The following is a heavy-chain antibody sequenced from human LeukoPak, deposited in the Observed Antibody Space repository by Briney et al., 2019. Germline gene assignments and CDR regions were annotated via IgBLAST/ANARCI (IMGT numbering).Heavy chain of an antibody. D-gene: IGHD1-26*01. CDR1: GFTFSSFD. Sequence: GGSLRLSCAASGFTFSSFDMHWVRQPTGQGLEWVSTIGTASDTYYPGSVEGRFTLSRDNAKNSLYLQMNSLTAGDTAVYYCARERWELACFDYWGQGTLSPSPQ. CDR2: IGTASDT. J-gene: IGHJ4*02. V-gene: IGHV3-13*01. CDR3: ARERWELACFDY.